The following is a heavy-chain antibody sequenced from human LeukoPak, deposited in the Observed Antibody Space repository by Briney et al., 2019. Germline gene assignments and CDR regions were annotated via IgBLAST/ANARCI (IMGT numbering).Heavy chain of an antibody. V-gene: IGHV3-11*05. D-gene: IGHD2-15*01. CDR2: INSVTTYT. CDR1: GFTFGDHY. Sequence: PGGSLRLSCAASGFTFGDHYMSWIRQAPGKGLEWVSYINSVTTYTHYADSVRGRFTISRDNDKNSLFLQMNSLRAEDTAVYYCARGIKYYYYHMDVWGQGTTVTVSS. CDR3: ARGIKYYYYHMDV. J-gene: IGHJ6*02.